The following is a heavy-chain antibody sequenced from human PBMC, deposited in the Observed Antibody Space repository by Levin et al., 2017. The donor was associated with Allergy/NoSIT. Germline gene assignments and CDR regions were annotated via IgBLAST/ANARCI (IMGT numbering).Heavy chain of an antibody. CDR2: VGTRNGDR. V-gene: IGHV1-18*01. Sequence: ASVKVSCKASGFNFINFGCNWVRQAPGQGLEWMGWVGTRNGDRRYAQKFQDRVTMTTDTSTGTAYLQVRSLRPDDTAVYFCARLWRGGDYWGQGTLLTVSS. D-gene: IGHD2-21*01. J-gene: IGHJ4*02. CDR1: GFNFINFG. CDR3: ARLWRGGDY.